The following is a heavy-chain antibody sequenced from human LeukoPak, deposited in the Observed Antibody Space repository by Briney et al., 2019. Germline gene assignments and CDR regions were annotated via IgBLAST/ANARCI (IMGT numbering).Heavy chain of an antibody. CDR1: GYMFTGYY. Sequence: GASVKVSCKASGYMFTGYYMHWVRQAPGQGLGWMGRINPNSGGTDYAQKFQGRVTITRDTSISTVYMELSRLRSDDTAVYYCARAGFTIVVPGAIYFDGFDIWGQGTTVTVSS. D-gene: IGHD2-2*01. CDR3: ARAGFTIVVPGAIYFDGFDI. J-gene: IGHJ3*02. V-gene: IGHV1-2*06. CDR2: INPNSGGT.